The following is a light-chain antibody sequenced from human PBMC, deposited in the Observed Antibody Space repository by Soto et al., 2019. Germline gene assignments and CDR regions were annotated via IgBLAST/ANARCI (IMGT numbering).Light chain of an antibody. CDR1: SANIGNNF. CDR3: VAWDDSLSGLV. J-gene: IGLJ1*01. CDR2: SNN. V-gene: IGLV1-47*02. Sequence: QSVLTQPPSASGTPGQRVTISCSGRSANIGNNFVCWYQQLPGTAPKLLIYSNNQRPSGVPDRFSGSKSGTSASLAISGLRSGDEADYYCVAWDDSLSGLVFGTGTKLTVL.